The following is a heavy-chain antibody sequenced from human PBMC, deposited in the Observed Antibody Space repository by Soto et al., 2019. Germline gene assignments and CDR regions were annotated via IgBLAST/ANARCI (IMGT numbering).Heavy chain of an antibody. CDR2: INPSDYST. CDR1: GYTFTSHY. CDR3: TRAPLGIIVAPDF. J-gene: IGHJ4*02. D-gene: IGHD2-21*01. V-gene: IGHV1-46*01. Sequence: ASVKVSCKASGYTFTSHYIYWVRQAPGQGLEWMGLINPSDYSTLYARNFQGRVTVSTDTSISTTYMELSSLTSEDTAVYYCTRAPLGIIVAPDFWGQGTLVTVSS.